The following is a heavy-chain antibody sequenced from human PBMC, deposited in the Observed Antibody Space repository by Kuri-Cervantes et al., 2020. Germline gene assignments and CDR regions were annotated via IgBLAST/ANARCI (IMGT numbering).Heavy chain of an antibody. D-gene: IGHD2-15*01. CDR1: GFTVSSNY. Sequence: GESLKISCAASGFTVSSNYMSWVRQAPGKGLEWVSVIYSGGSTYYADSVKGRFTISRDNSKNTLYLQMNSLRAEDTAVYYCATFLGGAFHETYWGQGTLVTVSS. CDR3: ATFLGGAFHETY. J-gene: IGHJ4*02. V-gene: IGHV3-66*01. CDR2: IYSGGST.